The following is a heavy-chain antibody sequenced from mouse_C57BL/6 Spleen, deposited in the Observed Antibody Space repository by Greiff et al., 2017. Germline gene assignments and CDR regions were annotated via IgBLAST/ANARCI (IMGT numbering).Heavy chain of an antibody. Sequence: VQLQQPGAELVKPGASVKMSCKASGYTFTSYWITWVKQRPGQGLEWIGDIYPGSGSTNYNEKFKSKATLTVDTSSSTAYMQLSSLTSEDSAVYYCARMMIYYDYDEGGAYWGQGTLVTVSA. CDR1: GYTFTSYW. J-gene: IGHJ3*01. CDR3: ARMMIYYDYDEGGAY. V-gene: IGHV1-55*01. D-gene: IGHD2-4*01. CDR2: IYPGSGST.